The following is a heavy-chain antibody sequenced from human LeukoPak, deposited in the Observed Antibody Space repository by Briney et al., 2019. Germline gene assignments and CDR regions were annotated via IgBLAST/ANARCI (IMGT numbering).Heavy chain of an antibody. CDR2: ISYDGSNK. CDR1: GFTFSSYG. V-gene: IGHV3-30*18. D-gene: IGHD3-10*01. CDR3: AKGSDYYGSGSYYDY. Sequence: PGGSLRLSCAASGFTFSSYGMHWVRQAPGKGLEWVAVISYDGSNKYYADSVKGRFTISRDNSKSTLYLQMNSLRAEDTAVYYCAKGSDYYGSGSYYDYWGQGTLVTVSS. J-gene: IGHJ4*02.